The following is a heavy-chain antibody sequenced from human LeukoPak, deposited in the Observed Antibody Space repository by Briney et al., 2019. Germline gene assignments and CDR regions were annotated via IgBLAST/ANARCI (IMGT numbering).Heavy chain of an antibody. V-gene: IGHV1-69*13. J-gene: IGHJ5*02. Sequence: ASVKVSCKASGGTFSSYAISWVRQAPGQGLEWMGGIIPIFGTANYAQKFQGRVTITADESTSTAYMELSSLRSEDTAVYYCASGPEQYHISSHSGVAPWSQRTLASVSS. CDR1: GGTFSSYA. CDR3: ASGPEQYHISSHSGVAP. CDR2: IIPIFGTA. D-gene: IGHD3-9*01.